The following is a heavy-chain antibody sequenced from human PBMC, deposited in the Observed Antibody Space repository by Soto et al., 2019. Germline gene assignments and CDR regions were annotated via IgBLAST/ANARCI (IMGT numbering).Heavy chain of an antibody. D-gene: IGHD2-15*01. V-gene: IGHV4-59*01. CDR1: GGSTSSYY. CDR2: IYYSGST. Sequence: SETLSLTCTVSGGSTSSYYWSWIRQPPGKGLEWIGYIYYSGSTNYNPSLKSRVTISVDTSKNQFSLKLSSVTAADTAVYYCARVSRVVTPGGDYFDYWGQGTLVTVSS. J-gene: IGHJ4*02. CDR3: ARVSRVVTPGGDYFDY.